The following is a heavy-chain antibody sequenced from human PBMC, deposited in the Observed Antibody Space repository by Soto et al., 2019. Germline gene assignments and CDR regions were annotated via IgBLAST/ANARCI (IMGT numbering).Heavy chain of an antibody. CDR2: IVPILALT. D-gene: IGHD3-9*01. CDR3: ARAFVWYQDAVDL. V-gene: IGHV1-69*02. Sequence: QVHLVQSGAEVKKPGSSVKVSCKVSGGTFSSYPFSWVRQAPGQGLEYMGRIVPILALTKYAQTFEGRVTFTADKSTTTVYRELSNLTSEVPAMYYCARAFVWYQDAVDLWGQGTRVTVSS. CDR1: GGTFSSYP. J-gene: IGHJ3*01.